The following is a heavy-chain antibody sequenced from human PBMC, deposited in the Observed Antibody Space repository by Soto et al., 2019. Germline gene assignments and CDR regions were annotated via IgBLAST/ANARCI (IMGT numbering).Heavy chain of an antibody. CDR1: GGTFSTYA. J-gene: IGHJ4*02. V-gene: IGHV1-69*12. Sequence: QVQLVQSGAEVKKPESSVKVSCKAPGGTFSTYAISWVRQAPGQGLEWMGGIIPMFGTANYVQRFQDRVTITADESTNTVYTERISLRSEDTAVYFCASGIQLWLRRINNGYSGWGQGTLVTVSS. D-gene: IGHD5-18*01. CDR2: IIPMFGTA. CDR3: ASGIQLWLRRINNGYSG.